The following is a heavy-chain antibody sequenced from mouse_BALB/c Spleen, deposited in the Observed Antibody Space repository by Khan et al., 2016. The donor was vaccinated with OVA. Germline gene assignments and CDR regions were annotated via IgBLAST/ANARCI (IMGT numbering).Heavy chain of an antibody. CDR1: GYTFTSYY. CDR3: TRSGYGTPFAY. J-gene: IGHJ3*01. CDR2: INPSNGGT. Sequence: QVQLKQSGAELVKPGASVKISCKASGYTFTSYYMYWVKQRPGQGLEWIGGINPSNGGTNCNEKFKSKATLTVDKSSSTAFMQLSSLTSEDSAVYYCTRSGYGTPFAYWGQVTLVTVSA. D-gene: IGHD2-1*01. V-gene: IGHV1S81*02.